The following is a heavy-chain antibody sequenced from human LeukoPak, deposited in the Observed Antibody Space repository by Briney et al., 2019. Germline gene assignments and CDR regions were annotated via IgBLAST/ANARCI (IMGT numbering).Heavy chain of an antibody. V-gene: IGHV3-20*04. Sequence: GGSLRLSCAASGFIFDDYGMTWVRQAPGKGLEWVSGINWNGGSTGYADSVKGRFTISRDNAKNSLYLQMNSLRAEDTALYYCARGSEHYYDSSGYGGYFDYWGQGTLVTVSS. CDR3: ARGSEHYYDSSGYGGYFDY. J-gene: IGHJ4*02. CDR2: INWNGGST. D-gene: IGHD3-22*01. CDR1: GFIFDDYG.